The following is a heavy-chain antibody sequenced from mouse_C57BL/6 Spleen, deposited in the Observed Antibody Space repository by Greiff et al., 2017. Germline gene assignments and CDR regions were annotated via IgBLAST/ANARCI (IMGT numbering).Heavy chain of an antibody. CDR1: GYTFTSYG. CDR2: IYPRSGNT. V-gene: IGHV1-81*01. Sequence: VQLQQSGAELARPGASVKLSCKASGYTFTSYGISWVKQRTGQGLEWIGGIYPRSGNTYYNEKFKGKATLTADKSSSTAYMELRRLTSEDSAVCFEAREGCCDVWGTGTTVTVSA. J-gene: IGHJ1*03. CDR3: AREGCCDV.